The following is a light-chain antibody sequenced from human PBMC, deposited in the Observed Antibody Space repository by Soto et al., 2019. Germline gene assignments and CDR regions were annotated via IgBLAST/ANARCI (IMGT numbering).Light chain of an antibody. V-gene: IGLV2-23*02. CDR2: ATT. CDR1: SNDVGNYNL. CDR3: CSYAGSVTFT. Sequence: QSALTQPASVSASPGQSITISCTGTSNDVGNYNLVSWYQQHPGKAPKLIIYATTKRPSGVSNRYSGSKSGNTASLTISGLQAEDEANYHCCSYAGSVTFTFGGGTKLTVL. J-gene: IGLJ2*01.